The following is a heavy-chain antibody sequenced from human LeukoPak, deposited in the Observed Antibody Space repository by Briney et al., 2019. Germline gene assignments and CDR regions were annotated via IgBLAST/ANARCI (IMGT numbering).Heavy chain of an antibody. CDR2: ISSSGSTI. Sequence: GGSLRLSCAASGFTFSSYEMNWVRQAPGKGLEGVSYISSSGSTIYYADSVKGRFTISRDNAKNSLYLQMNSLRAEDTAVYYCPRDLITIFGVATGGLDYWGQGTLVTVSS. J-gene: IGHJ4*02. D-gene: IGHD3-3*01. CDR3: PRDLITIFGVATGGLDY. CDR1: GFTFSSYE. V-gene: IGHV3-48*03.